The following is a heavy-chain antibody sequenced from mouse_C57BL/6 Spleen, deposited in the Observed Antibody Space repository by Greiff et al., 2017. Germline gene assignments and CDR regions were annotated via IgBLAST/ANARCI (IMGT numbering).Heavy chain of an antibody. CDR2: LDPETGGT. J-gene: IGHJ2*01. CDR1: GYTFTDYE. V-gene: IGHV1-15*01. Sequence: VQRVESGAELVRPGASVTLSCKASGYTFTDYEMHWVKQTPVHGLEWIGALDPETGGTAYNQKFKGKAILTADKSSSTAYMELRSLTSEDSAVYYCTSRGDYETDYWGQGTTLTVSS. D-gene: IGHD2-4*01. CDR3: TSRGDYETDY.